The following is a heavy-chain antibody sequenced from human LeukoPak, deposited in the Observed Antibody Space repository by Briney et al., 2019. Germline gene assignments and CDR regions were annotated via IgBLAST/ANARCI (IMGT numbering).Heavy chain of an antibody. CDR2: INPGGSSA. J-gene: IGHJ4*02. CDR3: ARSNQADDY. Sequence: GGSLRLSCAASGFTFSSYWMHWVRQVPGKGLVWVSRINPGGSSAAYADSVKGRFTISRDNAKNTLYLQMDSLRAEDTAIYYCARSNQADDYWGQGTLVTVSS. D-gene: IGHD1-14*01. CDR1: GFTFSSYW. V-gene: IGHV3-74*01.